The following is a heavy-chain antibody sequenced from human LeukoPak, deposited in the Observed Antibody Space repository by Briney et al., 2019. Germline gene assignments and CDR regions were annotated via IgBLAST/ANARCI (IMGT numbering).Heavy chain of an antibody. J-gene: IGHJ4*02. Sequence: GESLKISCKGSGYSFNSCWIAWVRQVPGKGLECMGIIYPGDSDTRYSPSFQGQVTISADKSIGTAYLQWSSLKASDTAMYYCARSGGTTTGTTLDYFDSRGQGTLVTVSS. CDR2: IYPGDSDT. CDR1: GYSFNSCW. CDR3: ARSGGTTTGTTLDYFDS. D-gene: IGHD1-1*01. V-gene: IGHV5-51*01.